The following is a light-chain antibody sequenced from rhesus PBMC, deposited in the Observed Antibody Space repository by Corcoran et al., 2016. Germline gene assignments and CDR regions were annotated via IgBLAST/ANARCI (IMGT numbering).Light chain of an antibody. V-gene: IGKV4-1*01. CDR3: QQYYGSPLT. J-gene: IGKJ4*01. CDR2: WAS. CDR1: QSLFYDSNTKNY. Sequence: DIVMTQYPDSLTVSLGERVTINCKSTQSLFYDSNTKNYLAWYQQKPGQPPKLLIYWASTRKSGVPNRFSGSGSGIDFTLTIRGLQAEDVAVYYWQQYYGSPLTFGGGTKVEIK.